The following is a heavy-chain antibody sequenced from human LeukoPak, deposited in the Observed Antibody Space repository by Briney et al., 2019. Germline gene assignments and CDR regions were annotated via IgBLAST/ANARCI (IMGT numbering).Heavy chain of an antibody. Sequence: ASVKVSCKASGYTFTSYGITWVRQAPGQGLEWMGWIRGSNGDTNYAQKLQGRVTMTTDTSTSTAYMELRGLRSDDTAVYYCARAPTTYNTAWGGNRGHGNLVAVSS. CDR3: ARAPTTYNTAWGGN. D-gene: IGHD6-19*01. CDR1: GYTFTSYG. CDR2: IRGSNGDT. J-gene: IGHJ4*01. V-gene: IGHV1-18*01.